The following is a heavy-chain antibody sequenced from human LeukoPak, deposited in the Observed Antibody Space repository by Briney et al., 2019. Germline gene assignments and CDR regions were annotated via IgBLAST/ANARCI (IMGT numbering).Heavy chain of an antibody. CDR2: IYHSGST. V-gene: IGHV4-38-2*01. CDR3: ARQNLVPSAYIDY. Sequence: SETLSLTCAVSGYSITSDYYWGWVRQPPGKGLEWIGTIYHSGSTYYNPSLKSRVTISVDTSKNHVSLKLRSVTAADTAVYYCARQNLVPSAYIDYWGQGILVTASS. CDR1: GYSITSDYY. J-gene: IGHJ4*02. D-gene: IGHD2-2*01.